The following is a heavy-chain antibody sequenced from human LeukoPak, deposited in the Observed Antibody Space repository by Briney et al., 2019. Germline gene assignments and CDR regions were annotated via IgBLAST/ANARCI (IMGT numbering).Heavy chain of an antibody. D-gene: IGHD3-3*01. CDR3: ARDLEYYDFWSGYYYFDY. V-gene: IGHV1-18*01. J-gene: IGHJ4*02. CDR2: ISAYNGNT. Sequence: GASVKVSCKASGYTFTSYGISWVRQAPGQGLEWMGWISAYNGNTNYAQKLQGRVTMTTDTSTSTAYMELRSLRSDDTAVYYCARDLEYYDFWSGYYYFDYWGQGTLVTVSS. CDR1: GYTFTSYG.